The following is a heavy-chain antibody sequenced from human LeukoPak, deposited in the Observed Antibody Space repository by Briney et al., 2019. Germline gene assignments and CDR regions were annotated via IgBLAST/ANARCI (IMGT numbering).Heavy chain of an antibody. J-gene: IGHJ4*02. CDR1: GFTFSSYS. Sequence: GGSLRLSCGASGFTFSSYSMNWVRQAPGKGLEWVSSISSTSSYIYYADSVKGRFTISRDNAKNSLYLQMNSLRAEDTAVYYCARSITMIVVVIDYWGQGTLVTVSS. CDR2: ISSTSSYI. D-gene: IGHD3-22*01. V-gene: IGHV3-21*01. CDR3: ARSITMIVVVIDY.